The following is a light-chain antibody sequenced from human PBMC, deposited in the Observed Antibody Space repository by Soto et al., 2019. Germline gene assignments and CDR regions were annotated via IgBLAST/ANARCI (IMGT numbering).Light chain of an antibody. V-gene: IGKV3-15*01. CDR1: QSVSSN. J-gene: IGKJ5*01. CDR2: GAS. CDR3: QQYNNWLIT. Sequence: EIVMTQSPATLSVSPGERATLSCRASQSVSSNLAWYQQKPGQAPRRLIYGASTRATDIPARFSGSGSGTEFTLTISSLQSEDFAVYYCQQYNNWLITFGQGTRLEIK.